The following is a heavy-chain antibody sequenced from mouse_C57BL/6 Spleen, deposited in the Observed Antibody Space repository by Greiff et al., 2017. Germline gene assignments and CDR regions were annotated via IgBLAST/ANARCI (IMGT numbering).Heavy chain of an antibody. V-gene: IGHV1-80*01. CDR1: GYAFSSYW. D-gene: IGHD2-1*01. Sequence: QVQLQQSGAELVKPGASVKISCKASGYAFSSYWMNWVKQRPGKGLEWIGQIYPGDGDTNYNGKFKGKATLTADKSSSTAYMQLSSLTSEDSAVYFCAGGNYVGYAMDYWGQGTSVTVSS. CDR3: AGGNYVGYAMDY. CDR2: IYPGDGDT. J-gene: IGHJ4*01.